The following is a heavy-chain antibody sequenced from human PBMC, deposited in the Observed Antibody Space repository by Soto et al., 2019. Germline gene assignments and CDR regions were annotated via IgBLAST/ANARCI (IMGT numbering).Heavy chain of an antibody. J-gene: IGHJ4*02. CDR1: GGSVSSGSYY. V-gene: IGHV4-61*03. Sequence: QVRLQESGPGLVKPPETLTLTCSVSGGSVSSGSYYWTWIRQPPGKGLEWVCYIFYNGKTSSYNPSLNSRATISVDTSKNHFSLNLRSVTAADTAVYYCGRVYSGRYGRTDWGQGTLVIVSS. D-gene: IGHD1-26*01. CDR3: GRVYSGRYGRTD. CDR2: IFYNGKT.